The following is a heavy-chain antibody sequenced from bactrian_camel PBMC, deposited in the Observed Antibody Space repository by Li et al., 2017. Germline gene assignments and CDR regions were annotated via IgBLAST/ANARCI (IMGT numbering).Heavy chain of an antibody. CDR3: AAECPVPRRSGRVRR. CDR1: GFTHSVCT. CDR2: ILSDGTT. J-gene: IGHJ4*01. Sequence: HVQLVESGGGSVQAGGSLSLSCAGSGFTHSVCTMGWYRQTPGKERVVVSTILSDGTTYYADSVKGRLTISQDNAKNTLYLQMSSLKTDDTAVYYCAAECPVPRRSGRVRRLGPRDPGHRL. D-gene: IGHD5*01. V-gene: IGHV3S55*01.